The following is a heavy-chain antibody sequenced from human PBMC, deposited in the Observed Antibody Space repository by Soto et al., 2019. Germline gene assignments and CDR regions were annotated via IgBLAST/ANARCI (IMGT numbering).Heavy chain of an antibody. J-gene: IGHJ5*02. V-gene: IGHV1-69*13. CDR3: TTVFPATVGP. CDR2: IIPIFGRA. D-gene: IGHD4-17*01. Sequence: GASVKVSCKASGGTFSSYAFSWVRQAPGQGLEWMGGIIPIFGRANYAQKFQGRVTITADESTSTGYMELNSLKTEDTAVYYCTTVFPATVGPWGQGTLVTVS. CDR1: GGTFSSYA.